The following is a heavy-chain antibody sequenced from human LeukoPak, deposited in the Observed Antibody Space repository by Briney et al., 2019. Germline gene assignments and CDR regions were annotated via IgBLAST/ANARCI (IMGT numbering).Heavy chain of an antibody. J-gene: IGHJ4*02. CDR1: RGSISSSGYY. Sequence: SETLSLTCTVSRGSISSSGYYWGWIHQPQGKGLEWIGSIYYSGTTYYNPSLKSRVTISVDTSKNQFSLKMNSVTAADTAVYLCTTSGNYYTSRFEYWGQGTLVTVSS. V-gene: IGHV4-39*01. D-gene: IGHD3-3*01. CDR2: IYYSGTT. CDR3: TTSGNYYTSRFEY.